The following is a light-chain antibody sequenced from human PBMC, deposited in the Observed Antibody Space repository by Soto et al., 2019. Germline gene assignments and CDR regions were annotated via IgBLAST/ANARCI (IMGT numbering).Light chain of an antibody. CDR3: STYAGSGDV. J-gene: IGLJ1*01. CDR2: EVN. CDR1: SSDVDGYNY. Sequence: QSALTQLPSASGSTGQSVAISCTGTSSDVDGYNYVSWYQQHQGKASKLMIYEVNKQPSGVPDRFSGSKSGNTASLTVSGLQAEDEADYYRSTYAGSGDVFRTGTKVTVL. V-gene: IGLV2-8*01.